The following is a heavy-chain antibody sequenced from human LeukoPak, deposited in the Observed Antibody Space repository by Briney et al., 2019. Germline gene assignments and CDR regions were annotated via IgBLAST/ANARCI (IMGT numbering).Heavy chain of an antibody. CDR2: IRYDGSNK. J-gene: IGHJ3*02. Sequence: GGSLRLSCAASGFTFSSYGMHWVRQAPGKGLEWVAFIRYDGSNKYYADSVKGRFTISRDNSKNTLYLQMNSLRAEDTAVYYCAEGTIFPHAFDIWGQGAMVTVSS. D-gene: IGHD3-9*01. V-gene: IGHV3-30*02. CDR1: GFTFSSYG. CDR3: AEGTIFPHAFDI.